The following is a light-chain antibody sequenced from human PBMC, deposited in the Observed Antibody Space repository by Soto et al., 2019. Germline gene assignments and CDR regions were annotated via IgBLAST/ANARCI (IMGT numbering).Light chain of an antibody. CDR3: SSYTSSRTLL. Sequence: QSALTQPASVSGSPGQSITISCTGTSSDVGGYNYVSWYQQHPGKAPKLMIYAVSNRPSGVSNRFSGSKSGNTASLTISGLQAEDEADYYCSSYTSSRTLLFGGGTKLTVL. CDR1: SSDVGGYNY. V-gene: IGLV2-14*01. J-gene: IGLJ2*01. CDR2: AVS.